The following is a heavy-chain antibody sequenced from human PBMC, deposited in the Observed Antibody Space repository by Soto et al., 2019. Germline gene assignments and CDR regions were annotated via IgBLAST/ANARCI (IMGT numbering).Heavy chain of an antibody. CDR1: GGTFSSYA. D-gene: IGHD3-22*01. CDR3: ARGWGYDSNDYYYAY. CDR2: IIPIFGTA. J-gene: IGHJ4*02. V-gene: IGHV1-69*01. Sequence: QVQLVQSGAEVKKPGSSVKVSCKASGGTFSSYAISWVRQAPGQGLEWMGGIIPIFGTANHAQKFQCRVTIIADESTSTVYMELSSLRSEDTAMYYCARGWGYDSNDYYYAYWGQGTLVIVSS.